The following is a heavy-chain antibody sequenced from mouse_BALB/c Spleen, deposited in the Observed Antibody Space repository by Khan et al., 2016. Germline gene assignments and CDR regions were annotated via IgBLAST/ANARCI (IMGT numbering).Heavy chain of an antibody. V-gene: IGHV14-3*02. D-gene: IGHD1-1*01. CDR1: GFNIKDTY. Sequence: VQLKQSGAELVKPGASVKLSCTASGFNIKDTYMHWVKQRPEQGLEWIGRNDPANGNSKYDPKFQGKATIIVDKSSNTAYLQLSSLTSEDTAVYYCARRGPIYYYGSSYGYWGQGTTLTDSS. CDR2: NDPANGNS. J-gene: IGHJ2*01. CDR3: ARRGPIYYYGSSYGY.